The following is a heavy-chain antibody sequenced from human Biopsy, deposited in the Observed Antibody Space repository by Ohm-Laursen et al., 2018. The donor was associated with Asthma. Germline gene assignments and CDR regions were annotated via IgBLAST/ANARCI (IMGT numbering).Heavy chain of an antibody. CDR1: GYTFIGCH. CDR2: INPNGGGT. Sequence: ASVKVSCKVSGYTFIGCHIHWMRQAPGQGLEWMRRINPNGGGTNYAQKFQGRVTMTRDTSISTAYMEVSRLRSDDTAVYYCARGQKSAGDRWFDPWGQGTLVTVSS. J-gene: IGHJ5*02. D-gene: IGHD6-13*01. CDR3: ARGQKSAGDRWFDP. V-gene: IGHV1-2*06.